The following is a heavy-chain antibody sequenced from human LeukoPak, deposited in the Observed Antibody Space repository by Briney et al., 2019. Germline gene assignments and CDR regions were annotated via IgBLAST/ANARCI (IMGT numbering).Heavy chain of an antibody. D-gene: IGHD4-17*01. CDR2: INPDGTTT. V-gene: IGHV3-74*01. CDR1: GFTFSSHW. CDR3: VRIATVTTPDY. Sequence: AGGSLRLSCAAPGFTFSSHWMHSVRPPLGKGLVWVSRINPDGTTTNYADSVKGRFTISRDNAKNTLYLQMNSLTVEDTALYYCVRIATVTTPDYWGQGTLVTVSS. J-gene: IGHJ4*02.